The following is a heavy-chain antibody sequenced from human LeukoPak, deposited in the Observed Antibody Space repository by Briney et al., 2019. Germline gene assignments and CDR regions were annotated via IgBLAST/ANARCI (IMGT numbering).Heavy chain of an antibody. J-gene: IGHJ4*02. V-gene: IGHV3-74*01. CDR1: GFTFSSYW. Sequence: GGSLRLSCAASGFTFSSYWMHWVRQAPGKGPVWVSRISNDGSVTSYADPVKGRFTISRDNAKNTMYVQMNSLRAEDTAVYYCARGRPGYYFDYWGQGTLVTVSS. CDR2: ISNDGSVT. CDR3: ARGRPGYYFDY. D-gene: IGHD3-22*01.